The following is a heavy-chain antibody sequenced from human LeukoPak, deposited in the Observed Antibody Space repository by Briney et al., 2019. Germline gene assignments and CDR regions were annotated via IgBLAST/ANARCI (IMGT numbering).Heavy chain of an antibody. CDR3: ARGEDGDYYFQH. CDR2: ISHSGSS. V-gene: IGHV4-34*01. Sequence: SETLSLTCAVYGGSFSGYYWSWIRQPPGKGLEWIGEISHSGSSNYNPSLKSRVTISVDTSKNQFSLKLSSVTAADTAVYYCARGEDGDYYFQHWGQGTLVTVSS. CDR1: GGSFSGYY. J-gene: IGHJ1*01. D-gene: IGHD4-17*01.